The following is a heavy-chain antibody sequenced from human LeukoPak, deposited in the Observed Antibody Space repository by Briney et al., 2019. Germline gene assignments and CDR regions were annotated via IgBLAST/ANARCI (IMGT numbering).Heavy chain of an antibody. J-gene: IGHJ3*02. CDR1: GFTFSSYW. CDR3: ARSYDSDAFDI. CDR2: IYPGDSDT. V-gene: IGHV5-51*01. Sequence: GGSLRLSCAASGFTFSSYWIGWVRQVPGKGLEWMGIIYPGDSDTRYSPSFQGQVTISADKSISTAYLQWSSLKASDTAMYYCARSYDSDAFDIWGQGTMVTVSS. D-gene: IGHD3-22*01.